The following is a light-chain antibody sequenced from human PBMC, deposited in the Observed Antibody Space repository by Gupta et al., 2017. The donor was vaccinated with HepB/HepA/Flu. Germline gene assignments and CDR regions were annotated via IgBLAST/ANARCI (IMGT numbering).Light chain of an antibody. Sequence: DVQMDQSASSVPAPLGVRVTISCRAKQSSSTYLNWYQQKPGKAPNLLIYAASSLQSGVPSRFSGSGSGADFTLTISSLEPEDVATYYCQHIYTTPITFGQGTRLEI. CDR3: QHIYTTPIT. V-gene: IGKV1-39*01. J-gene: IGKJ5*01. CDR1: QSSSTY. CDR2: AAS.